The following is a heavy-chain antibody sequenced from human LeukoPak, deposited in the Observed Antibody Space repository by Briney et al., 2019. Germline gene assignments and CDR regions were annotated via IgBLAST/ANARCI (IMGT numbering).Heavy chain of an antibody. CDR2: IYSGGST. V-gene: IGHV3-66*01. CDR1: GFTVSSNY. D-gene: IGHD5-18*01. Sequence: GGSLRLSCAASGFTVSSNYMSWVRQAPGKGLEWVSVIYSGGSTYYADSVKGRFTISRDNSKNTLYLQMNSLRAEDTAVYYCAREGIQLWTGVDYWGQGTLVTVSS. J-gene: IGHJ4*02. CDR3: AREGIQLWTGVDY.